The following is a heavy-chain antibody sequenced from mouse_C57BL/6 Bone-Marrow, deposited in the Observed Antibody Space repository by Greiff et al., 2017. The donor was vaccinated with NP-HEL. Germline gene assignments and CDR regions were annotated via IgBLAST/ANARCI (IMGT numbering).Heavy chain of an antibody. CDR2: IDPENGDT. D-gene: IGHD2-5*01. J-gene: IGHJ2*01. Sequence: EVQLQQSGAELVRPGASVKLSCTASGFNIKDDYMHWVKQRPEQGLEWIGWIDPENGDTEYASKFQGKATITADTSSNTAYLQLSSLTSEDTAVYYRTTGSNLDYWGQGTTLTVSS. CDR1: GFNIKDDY. V-gene: IGHV14-4*01. CDR3: TTGSNLDY.